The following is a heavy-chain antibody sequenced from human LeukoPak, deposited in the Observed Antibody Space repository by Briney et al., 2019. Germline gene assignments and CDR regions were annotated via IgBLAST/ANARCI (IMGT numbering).Heavy chain of an antibody. Sequence: SQTLSLTCTVSGGSISSDNYYWSWIRQPPGKGLEWIGYIYYSGSTYYNQSLRSRTTISVDTSKNQFSLKLSFLTAADTAIYYCARANRYAYNSPGKVDYWGQGALVTVSS. D-gene: IGHD5-24*01. CDR1: GGSISSDNYY. J-gene: IGHJ4*02. CDR2: IYYSGST. CDR3: ARANRYAYNSPGKVDY. V-gene: IGHV4-30-4*01.